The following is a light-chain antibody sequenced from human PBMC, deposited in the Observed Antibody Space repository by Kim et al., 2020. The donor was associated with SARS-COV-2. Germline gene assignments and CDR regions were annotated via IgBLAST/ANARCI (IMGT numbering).Light chain of an antibody. CDR2: YDS. CDR3: QLWDSSTDHVV. V-gene: IGLV3-21*04. CDR1: KIGDKS. J-gene: IGLJ2*01. Sequence: SYELTQPPSVSAAPVETARIPCGGTKIGDKSVHWYQQKPGQAPVLAIFYDSDRPSGIPERISGSNSGNTATLTISRVEAGDEADYYCQLWDSSTDHVVFGGGTQLTVL.